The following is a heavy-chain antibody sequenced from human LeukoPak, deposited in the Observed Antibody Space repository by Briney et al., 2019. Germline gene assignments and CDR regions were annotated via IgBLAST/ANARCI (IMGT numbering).Heavy chain of an antibody. D-gene: IGHD6-19*01. CDR2: TGSSSATI. V-gene: IGHV3-48*01. J-gene: IGHJ3*01. Sequence: GGSLRLSCAASGFTLSSYSMNWVRQAPGKGLEWVSYTGSSSATIYYADSVKGRFTISRDNAKNSLYLQMNSLKAEDTAVYYCARGVAVAAFSAFDVWGQGTMVTVSS. CDR1: GFTLSSYS. CDR3: ARGVAVAAFSAFDV.